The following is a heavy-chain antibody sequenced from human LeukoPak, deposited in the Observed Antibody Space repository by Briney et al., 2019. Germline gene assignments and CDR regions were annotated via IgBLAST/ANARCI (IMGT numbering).Heavy chain of an antibody. CDR1: GFTFSSYG. D-gene: IGHD5-18*01. CDR2: IWYDGSNK. V-gene: IGHV3-33*01. J-gene: IGHJ4*02. CDR3: ARRGYSYADGYFDY. Sequence: GSPRLSCAASGFTFSSYGMHWVRQAPGEGLEWVAVIWYDGSNKYYADSVKGRFTISRDNSKNTLYLQMNSLRAEDTAVYYCARRGYSYADGYFDYWGQGTLVTVSS.